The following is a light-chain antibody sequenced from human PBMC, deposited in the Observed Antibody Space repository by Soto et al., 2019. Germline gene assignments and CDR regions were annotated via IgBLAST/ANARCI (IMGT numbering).Light chain of an antibody. J-gene: IGKJ1*01. Sequence: DIQMTQSPSTLSASVGDRVTITCRASQGISPWLAWYQQKPGKAPKLLIYQASSLESGVPSRFSGSVSGTEFTLTISSLQPDDFATYYCQQYSSYVWTFGQGTKVDI. CDR2: QAS. CDR1: QGISPW. V-gene: IGKV1-5*03. CDR3: QQYSSYVWT.